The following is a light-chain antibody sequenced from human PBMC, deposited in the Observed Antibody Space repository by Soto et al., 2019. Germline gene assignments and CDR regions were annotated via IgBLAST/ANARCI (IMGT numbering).Light chain of an antibody. CDR1: QSISTSY. Sequence: DIVLTQSPGTLSLSPGERATLSCRASQSISTSYLAWYQQRPGQAPRLLIYESSNRAAGIPDRFSGSGSGIDFTLTISRLEPEDFAVYYCQHYGRSPPMNPFGQGTKLEIK. J-gene: IGKJ2*01. CDR3: QHYGRSPPMNP. V-gene: IGKV3-20*01. CDR2: ESS.